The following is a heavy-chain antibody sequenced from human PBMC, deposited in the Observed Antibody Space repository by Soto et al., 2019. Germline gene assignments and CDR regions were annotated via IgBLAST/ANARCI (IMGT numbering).Heavy chain of an antibody. CDR2: INPILSMS. J-gene: IGHJ4*02. Sequence: QVQLVQSGAEVKKPGSSVRVSCKASGDTFTFYSINWVRQAPGLGLEWMGRINPILSMSNYAQRFQGRVTMTAEKSTSTAYMELSSLRSEDMAMYYCASSYGSGYRAFDYWGQGALVTVSS. V-gene: IGHV1-69*02. CDR1: GDTFTFYS. CDR3: ASSYGSGYRAFDY. D-gene: IGHD3-10*01.